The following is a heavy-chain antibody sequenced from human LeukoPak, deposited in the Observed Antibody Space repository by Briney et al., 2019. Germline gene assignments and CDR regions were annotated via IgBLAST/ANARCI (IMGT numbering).Heavy chain of an antibody. J-gene: IGHJ2*01. CDR1: GYTFTGYS. CDR2: INPNSGGT. CDR3: ARDLVGASKNWYFDL. D-gene: IGHD1-26*01. V-gene: IGHV1-2*02. Sequence: ASVTVSCKASGYTFTGYSMHWVRQAPGQGLEWMGWINPNSGGTNYAQKFQGRVTMTRDTSISTAYMELTRLRSDDTAMYYCARDLVGASKNWYFDLWGRGTLVIVPS.